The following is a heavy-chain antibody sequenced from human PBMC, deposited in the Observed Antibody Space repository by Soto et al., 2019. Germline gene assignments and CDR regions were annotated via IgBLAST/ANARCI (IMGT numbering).Heavy chain of an antibody. D-gene: IGHD2-15*01. CDR1: GGSISSSSYY. CDR3: ARLGYCSGGSCYFAYYYYYYMDV. Sequence: SETLSLTCTVSGGSISSSSYYWGWIRQPPGKGLEWIGSIYYSGSTYYNPSLKSRVTISVDTSKNQFSLKLSSVTAADTAVYYCARLGYCSGGSCYFAYYYYYYMDVWGKGTTVTVSS. V-gene: IGHV4-39*01. J-gene: IGHJ6*03. CDR2: IYYSGST.